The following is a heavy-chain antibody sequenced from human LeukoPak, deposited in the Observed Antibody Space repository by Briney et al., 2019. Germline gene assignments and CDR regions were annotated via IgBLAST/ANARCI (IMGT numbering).Heavy chain of an antibody. J-gene: IGHJ4*02. CDR3: TTRIMITFGGVIVHDY. V-gene: IGHV3-15*01. D-gene: IGHD3-16*02. Sequence: PGGSLRLSCAASGFTFSNAWMSWVRQAPGKGLEWVGHIKSKTDGGTTDYAAPVKGRFTISRDDSKNTLYLQMNSLKTEDTAVYYCTTRIMITFGGVIVHDYWGQGTLVTVSS. CDR1: GFTFSNAW. CDR2: IKSKTDGGTT.